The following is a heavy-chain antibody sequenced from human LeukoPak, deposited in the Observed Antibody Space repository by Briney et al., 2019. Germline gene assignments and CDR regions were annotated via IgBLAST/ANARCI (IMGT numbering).Heavy chain of an antibody. CDR2: ISAYNGNT. D-gene: IGHD5-18*01. CDR1: GYRFTDYY. CDR3: ARDPPDTAMVPVY. V-gene: IGHV1-18*04. Sequence: ASVKVSCKVSGYRFTDYYFHWVRQAPGQGLEWMGWISAYNGNTNYAQKLQGRVTMTTDTSTSTAYMELRGLRSDDTAVYYCARDPPDTAMVPVYWGQGTLVTVSP. J-gene: IGHJ4*02.